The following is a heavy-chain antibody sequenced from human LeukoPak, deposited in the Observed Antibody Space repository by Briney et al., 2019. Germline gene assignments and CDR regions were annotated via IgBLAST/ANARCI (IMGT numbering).Heavy chain of an antibody. CDR3: SRSSYTAMVPGGGDY. D-gene: IGHD5-18*01. V-gene: IGHV3-21*01. J-gene: IGHJ4*02. CDR2: ISSSSSYI. CDR1: AFTFSSYS. Sequence: GGSLRLSCAASAFTFSSYSMTWVRQAPGKGLEWVSSISSSSSYIYYADSVKGRFTISRDNAKNSLYLQMNSLETDDSSVYYCSRSSYTAMVPGGGDYWGQGTLVTVSS.